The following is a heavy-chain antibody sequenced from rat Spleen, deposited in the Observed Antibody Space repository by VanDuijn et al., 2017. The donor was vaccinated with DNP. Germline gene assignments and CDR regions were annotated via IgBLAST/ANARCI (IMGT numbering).Heavy chain of an antibody. CDR2: ISYDGSRT. J-gene: IGHJ2*01. CDR3: TRGGTYYFDY. CDR1: GFTFSNYD. Sequence: EVQLVESGGGLVQPGRSLKLSCAASGFTFSNYDMAWVRQAPTKGLEWVATISYDGSRTYYRDSVKGRFTISRDNAKNTVYLQMNSLRSEDTATYYCTRGGTYYFDYWGQGVMVTVSS. V-gene: IGHV5-29*01.